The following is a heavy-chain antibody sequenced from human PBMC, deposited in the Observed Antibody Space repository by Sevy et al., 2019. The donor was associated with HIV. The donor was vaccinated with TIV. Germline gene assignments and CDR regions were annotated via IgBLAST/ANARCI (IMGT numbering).Heavy chain of an antibody. J-gene: IGHJ4*02. D-gene: IGHD2-8*01. V-gene: IGHV3-23*01. CDR2: FCFGGSKM. CDR1: GFTFSIYT. CDR3: AREGCTQPHDY. Sequence: GGSLRLSCAASGFTFSIYTMSWVRQAPGKGLERVSTFCFGGSKMYYADSVKGRFTISRDNSRNTVYLQMNSLRADDTAVYYCAREGCTQPHDYWSQGTLVTVSS.